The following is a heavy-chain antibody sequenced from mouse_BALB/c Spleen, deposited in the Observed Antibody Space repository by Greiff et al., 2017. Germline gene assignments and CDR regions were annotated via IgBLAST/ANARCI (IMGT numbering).Heavy chain of an antibody. CDR3: ARPAYDYDVGFAY. D-gene: IGHD2-4*01. J-gene: IGHJ3*01. Sequence: EVHLVESGGGLVKPGGSLKLSCAASGFAFSSYDMSWVRQTPEKRLEWVAYISSGGGSTYYPDTVKGRFTISRDNAKNTLYLQMSSLKSEDTAMYYCARPAYDYDVGFAYWGQGTLVTVSA. V-gene: IGHV5-12-1*01. CDR2: ISSGGGST. CDR1: GFAFSSYD.